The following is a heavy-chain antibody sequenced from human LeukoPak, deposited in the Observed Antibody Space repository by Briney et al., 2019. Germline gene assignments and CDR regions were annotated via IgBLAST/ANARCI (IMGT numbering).Heavy chain of an antibody. J-gene: IGHJ4*02. V-gene: IGHV3-48*02. CDR1: GFTLSSYR. D-gene: IGHD4-17*01. CDR3: ARARTTVANHFDF. CDR2: ISTSSTTI. Sequence: GGSLRLSCAASGFTLSSYRMNWVGQAPGKGREGVSYISTSSTTIDFTDSVKGRFTISRDNAKNSLFLQMNSLRDEDTAVYYCARARTTVANHFDFWGQGTLVTVSS.